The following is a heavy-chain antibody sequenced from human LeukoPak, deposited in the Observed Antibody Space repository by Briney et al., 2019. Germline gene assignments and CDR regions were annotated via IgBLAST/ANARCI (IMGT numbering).Heavy chain of an antibody. J-gene: IGHJ4*02. CDR3: AIYNYYDSSGYYYFDY. CDR2: ISSSSSTI. D-gene: IGHD3-22*01. V-gene: IGHV3-48*02. CDR1: GFTFSSYS. Sequence: PGGSLRLSCAASGFTFSSYSMNWVRQAPGKGLEWVSYISSSSSTIYYADSVKGRFTISRDNAENSLYLQMNSLRDEGTAVYYCAIYNYYDSSGYYYFDYWGQGTLVTVSS.